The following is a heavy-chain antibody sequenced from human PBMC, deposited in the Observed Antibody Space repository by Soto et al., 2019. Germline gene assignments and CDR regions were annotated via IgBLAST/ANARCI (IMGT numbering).Heavy chain of an antibody. CDR3: ARGGKCSSTSCYRYFDL. CDR1: GGTFSSYA. J-gene: IGHJ2*01. CDR2: IIPIFGTA. V-gene: IGHV1-69*01. D-gene: IGHD2-2*02. Sequence: QVQLVQSGAEVKKPGSSVKVSCKASGGTFSSYAISWVRQAPGQGLEWMGGIIPIFGTANYAQKFQGRVTITADESTSTGDMELSSLRSEDTAVYYCARGGKCSSTSCYRYFDLWGRGTLVTVSS.